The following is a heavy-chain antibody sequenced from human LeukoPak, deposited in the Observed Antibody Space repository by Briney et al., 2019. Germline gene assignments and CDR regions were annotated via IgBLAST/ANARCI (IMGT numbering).Heavy chain of an antibody. D-gene: IGHD3-22*01. CDR1: GFTFSSYA. V-gene: IGHV3-23*01. CDR2: ISNDGGGT. Sequence: GGSLRLPCAASGFTFSSYAMSWVRQAPGKGLEWVSAISNDGGGTNYADFVKGRFTISRDNSKNTLFLQMNSLRAEDTALYYCAKGSSGYFVDLWGQGTLVTVSS. J-gene: IGHJ5*02. CDR3: AKGSSGYFVDL.